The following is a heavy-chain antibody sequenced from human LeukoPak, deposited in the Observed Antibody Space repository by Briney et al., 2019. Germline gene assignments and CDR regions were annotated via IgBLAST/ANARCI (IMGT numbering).Heavy chain of an antibody. CDR1: GYSISSGYY. D-gene: IGHD2-21*01. CDR2: INHSGST. Sequence: PSETLSLTCNVSGYSISSGYYWGWIRQPPGKGLEWIGEINHSGSTNYNPSLKSRVTISVDTSKNQFSLKLSSVTAADTAVYYCARQEVWAFDIWGQGTMVTVSS. J-gene: IGHJ3*02. V-gene: IGHV4-38-2*02. CDR3: ARQEVWAFDI.